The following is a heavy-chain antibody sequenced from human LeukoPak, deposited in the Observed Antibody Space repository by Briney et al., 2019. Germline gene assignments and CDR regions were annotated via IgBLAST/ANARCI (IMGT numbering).Heavy chain of an antibody. V-gene: IGHV4-39*01. CDR3: ARQIAARRYFDY. D-gene: IGHD6-6*01. CDR2: IYYSGST. CDR1: GGSLSSSSYY. Sequence: PSETLSLTCTVSGGSLSSSSYYWGWIRQPPGKGLEWIGSIYYSGSTYYNPSLKSRVTISVDTSKNQFSLKLSSVTAADTAVYYCARQIAARRYFDYWGQGTLVTVSS. J-gene: IGHJ4*02.